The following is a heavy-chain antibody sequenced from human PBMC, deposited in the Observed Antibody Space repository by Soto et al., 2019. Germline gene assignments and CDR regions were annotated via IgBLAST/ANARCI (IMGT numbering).Heavy chain of an antibody. D-gene: IGHD3-10*01. CDR1: GYTFTSYA. Sequence: ASVKVSCKASGYTFTSYAMHWVRQAPGQRLEWMGWINAGNGNTKYSRKFQGRVTITRDTSASTAYMELSSLRSEDTAVYYCARGAITMVRGVKLWFDPWGQGTLVTVSS. CDR2: INAGNGNT. J-gene: IGHJ5*02. V-gene: IGHV1-3*01. CDR3: ARGAITMVRGVKLWFDP.